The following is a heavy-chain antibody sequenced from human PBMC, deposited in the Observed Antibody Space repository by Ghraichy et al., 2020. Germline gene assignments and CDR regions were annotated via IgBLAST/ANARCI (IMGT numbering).Heavy chain of an antibody. D-gene: IGHD3-9*01. V-gene: IGHV4-4*07. CDR1: GGSISSYY. Sequence: SETLSLTCTVSGGSISSYYWSWIRQPAGKGLEWIGCIYTSGSTNYNPSLKSRVTMSVDTSKNQFSLKLSSVTAADTAVYYCARDGYYDILTGYYIPELDYWGQGTLVTVSS. CDR2: IYTSGST. CDR3: ARDGYYDILTGYYIPELDY. J-gene: IGHJ4*02.